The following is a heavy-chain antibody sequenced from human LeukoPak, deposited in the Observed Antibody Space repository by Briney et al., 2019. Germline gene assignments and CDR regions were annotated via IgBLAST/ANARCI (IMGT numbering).Heavy chain of an antibody. J-gene: IGHJ4*02. Sequence: GASVKVSCKASGFTFTSSAMQWVRQARRQPLEWIGWIVVCIGNTNYAQKFQGRVTITRDMSTSTAYMELSSLRYEDTAVYYCAAGYYDFWSGYHELDYWGQGTLVTVSS. V-gene: IGHV1-58*02. D-gene: IGHD3-3*01. CDR1: GFTFTSSA. CDR3: AAGYYDFWSGYHELDY. CDR2: IVVCIGNT.